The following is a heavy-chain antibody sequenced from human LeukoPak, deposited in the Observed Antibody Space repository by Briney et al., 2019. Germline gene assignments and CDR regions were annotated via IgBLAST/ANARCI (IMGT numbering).Heavy chain of an antibody. Sequence: PSETLSLTCTVAAGSISSYHWSWIRQPPGKGLEWIGCIFYSGSTYYNPSLKSRVTISVDTSKNQFSLRLSSVTAADTAVYYCARTNAFDIWGQGTMVTVSS. CDR3: ARTNAFDI. J-gene: IGHJ3*02. CDR1: AGSISSYH. CDR2: IFYSGST. V-gene: IGHV4-59*08.